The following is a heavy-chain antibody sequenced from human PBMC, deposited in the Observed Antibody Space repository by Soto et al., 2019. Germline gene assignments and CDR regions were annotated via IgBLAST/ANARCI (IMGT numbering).Heavy chain of an antibody. CDR2: IKNDGSEQ. CDR1: GFTFSTYY. V-gene: IGHV3-7*03. D-gene: IGHD1-1*01. Sequence: LRLSCAASGFTFSTYYMTWVRQAPGKGLEWVASIKNDGSEQYFVDSVKGRFTMTRDTSITTAYMELSRLRSGDTAVYYCAREPATAKPEGVDFWGQGTLVTVSS. CDR3: AREPATAKPEGVDF. J-gene: IGHJ4*02.